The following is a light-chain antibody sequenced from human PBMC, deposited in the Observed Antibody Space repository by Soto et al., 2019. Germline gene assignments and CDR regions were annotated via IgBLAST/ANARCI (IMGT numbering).Light chain of an antibody. J-gene: IGKJ1*01. V-gene: IGKV1-5*01. Sequence: DIQMTQSPSTLSATAGDRVTITCRASQSISSWLAWYQQKPGKAPKLLIYDASNLESGVPSRFSGSGSGTEFTLTISNLQPDDTATYYCQQYENYWTVGQGTKVDIK. CDR1: QSISSW. CDR2: DAS. CDR3: QQYENYWT.